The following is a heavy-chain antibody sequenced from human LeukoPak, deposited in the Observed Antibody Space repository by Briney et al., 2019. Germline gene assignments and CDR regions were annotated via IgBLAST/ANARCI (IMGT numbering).Heavy chain of an antibody. CDR2: INPSGGST. J-gene: IGHJ5*02. CDR1: GYTFTSYY. V-gene: IGHV1-46*01. D-gene: IGHD3-10*01. CDR3: ARDEVKGTMVRGVMNWFDP. Sequence: ASVKVSCKASGYTFTSYYMHWVRQAPGQGLEWMGLINPSGGSTSYAQKFQGRVTMTRDMSTSTVYMELSSLRSEDTAVYYCARDEVKGTMVRGVMNWFDPWGQGTLVTVSS.